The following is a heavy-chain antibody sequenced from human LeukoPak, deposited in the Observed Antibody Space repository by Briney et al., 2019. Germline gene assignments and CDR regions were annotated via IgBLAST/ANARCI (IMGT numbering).Heavy chain of an antibody. D-gene: IGHD3-3*01. CDR1: GGSISSYY. Sequence: SETLSLTCTVSGGSISSYYWSWIRQPPGKGLEWIGYIYYSGSTNYNPSLKSRATISVDTSKNQFSLKLSSVTAADTAVYYCARAAHGYDFWSGYLDWGQGTLVTVSS. CDR2: IYYSGST. J-gene: IGHJ4*02. V-gene: IGHV4-59*01. CDR3: ARAAHGYDFWSGYLD.